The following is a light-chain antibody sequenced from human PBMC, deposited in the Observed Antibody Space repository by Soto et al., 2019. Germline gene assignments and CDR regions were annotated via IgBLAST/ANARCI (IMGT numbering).Light chain of an antibody. CDR2: AAS. CDR3: EQIFSDPPLS. V-gene: IGKV1-39*01. Sequence: DIQLTQSPSSLSASVGDRVTITCRASQSVTTYLNWYQQKPGKAPKLLISAASSLRDGVPSRFSGSGSGTVFTLTINSLHPEDFATYYYEQIFSDPPLSVGGRTRVEVK. CDR1: QSVTTY. J-gene: IGKJ4*01.